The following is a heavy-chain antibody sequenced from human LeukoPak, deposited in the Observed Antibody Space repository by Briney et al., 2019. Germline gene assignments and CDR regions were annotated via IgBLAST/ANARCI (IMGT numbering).Heavy chain of an antibody. J-gene: IGHJ4*02. CDR3: ARAGIAAAGTLDY. CDR2: IIPIFGTT. D-gene: IGHD6-13*01. CDR1: GGTFSSYA. Sequence: ASVKVSCKASGGTFSSYAISWVRQAPGQGLEWMGGIIPIFGTTNYAQKSQGRVTITADESTSTAYMELSSLRSEDTAVYFCARAGIAAAGTLDYWGQGTQVTVSS. V-gene: IGHV1-69*13.